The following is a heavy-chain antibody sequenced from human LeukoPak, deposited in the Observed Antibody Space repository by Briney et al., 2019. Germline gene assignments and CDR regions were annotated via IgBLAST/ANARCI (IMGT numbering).Heavy chain of an antibody. CDR3: AKDIRAAAAGTKLFDY. CDR2: ISWNSGSI. J-gene: IGHJ4*02. V-gene: IGHV3-9*01. D-gene: IGHD6-13*01. Sequence: GRSLRLSYAASGFTFDDYAMHWVRQAPGKGLEWVSGISWNSGSIGYADSVKGRFTISRDNAKNSLYLQMSSLRAEDTALYYCAKDIRAAAAGTKLFDYWGQGTLVTVSS. CDR1: GFTFDDYA.